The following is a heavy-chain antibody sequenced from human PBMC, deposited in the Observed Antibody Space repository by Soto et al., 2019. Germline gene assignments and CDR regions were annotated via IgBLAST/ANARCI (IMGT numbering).Heavy chain of an antibody. Sequence: GASVKVSCKASGYTFTSYGISWVRQAPGQGLEWMGWISAYNGNTNYAQKLQGRVTMTTDTSTSTAYMELRSLRSDDTAVYYCARDTPLNDILTGYPAGPGMDVWGQGTTVTVSS. D-gene: IGHD3-9*01. J-gene: IGHJ6*02. CDR2: ISAYNGNT. V-gene: IGHV1-18*04. CDR3: ARDTPLNDILTGYPAGPGMDV. CDR1: GYTFTSYG.